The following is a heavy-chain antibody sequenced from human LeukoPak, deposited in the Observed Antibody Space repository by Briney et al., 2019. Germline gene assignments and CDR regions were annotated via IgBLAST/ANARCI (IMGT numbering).Heavy chain of an antibody. J-gene: IGHJ4*02. CDR2: ISSSGSTI. D-gene: IGHD1-26*01. CDR1: GFTFSSYE. V-gene: IGHV3-48*03. Sequence: PGGPLRLSCAASGFTFSSYEMNWVRQAPGKGLEWVSYISSSGSTIYYADSVKGRFTISRDNAKNSLYLQMNSLRAEDTAVYYCARQRELLFSVRYFDYWGQGTLVTVSS. CDR3: ARQRELLFSVRYFDY.